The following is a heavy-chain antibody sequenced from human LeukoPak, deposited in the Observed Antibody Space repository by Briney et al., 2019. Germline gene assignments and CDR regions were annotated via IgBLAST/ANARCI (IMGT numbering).Heavy chain of an antibody. V-gene: IGHV3-33*01. CDR3: SANFDF. J-gene: IGHJ4*02. CDR1: GFTFSNYG. Sequence: GGSLRLSCTASGFTFSNYGMHWVRQAPGKGLEWVAVIWYDGSNQYYADSVKGRFTISRDNSKNTLYLQMNSLRAEDTAVYYCSANFDFWGQGTLVTVSS. CDR2: IWYDGSNQ.